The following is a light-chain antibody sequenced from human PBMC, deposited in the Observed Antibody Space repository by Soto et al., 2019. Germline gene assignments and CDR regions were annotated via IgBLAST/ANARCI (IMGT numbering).Light chain of an antibody. J-gene: IGKJ1*01. CDR3: HQRQSWPRT. Sequence: EIVLTQSPATLSSFPGDRVTLSCRASQYINTRLAWYQHRPGQAPRLLIYQTSIRAAGIPARFSASGSGTDFTLTISYVQPEDFALYYCHQRQSWPRTFGQGTKVDIK. V-gene: IGKV3-11*01. CDR1: QYINTR. CDR2: QTS.